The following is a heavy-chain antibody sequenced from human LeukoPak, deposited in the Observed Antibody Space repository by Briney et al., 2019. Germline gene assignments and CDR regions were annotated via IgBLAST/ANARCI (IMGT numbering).Heavy chain of an antibody. CDR1: GFTFSSSG. CDR3: ARDPRLKMTTVTTLRFDP. D-gene: IGHD4-17*01. Sequence: GGSLRLSCAASGFTFSSSGMHWVRQAPGKGLEWVAVISYDGSSNYYADSVKGRFTISRDNSKNTLYLQMNSLRAEDTAVYYCARDPRLKMTTVTTLRFDPWGQGTLVTVSS. V-gene: IGHV3-30*03. J-gene: IGHJ5*02. CDR2: ISYDGSSN.